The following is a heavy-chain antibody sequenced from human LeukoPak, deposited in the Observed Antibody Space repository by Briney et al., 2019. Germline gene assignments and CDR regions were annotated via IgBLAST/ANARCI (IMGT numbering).Heavy chain of an antibody. CDR3: ARGYGGNSASLDY. CDR1: GFTFRSYG. V-gene: IGHV3-33*01. D-gene: IGHD4-23*01. Sequence: GRSLRLSCAASGFTFRSYGMHWVRQAPGKGLEWVTVIWYGGSNKYYTDSVKGRFTISRDNSKNTLYLQMNSLRAEDTAVYYCARGYGGNSASLDYWGQGTLVTVSS. CDR2: IWYGGSNK. J-gene: IGHJ4*02.